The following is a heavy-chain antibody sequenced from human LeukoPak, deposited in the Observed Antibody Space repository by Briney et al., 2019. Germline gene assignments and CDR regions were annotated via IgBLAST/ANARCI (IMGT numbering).Heavy chain of an antibody. D-gene: IGHD3-9*01. V-gene: IGHV4-59*01. Sequence: SETLSLTCTVSGDSISSDYWSWIRQTPGKGLEWIGFIYHIGSTKYDVSLKSRVTISVDTSKNQFSLKLSPVTAADTAVYYCARLSTGYNNWFDPWGQGTLVTVSS. J-gene: IGHJ5*02. CDR3: ARLSTGYNNWFDP. CDR2: IYHIGST. CDR1: GDSISSDY.